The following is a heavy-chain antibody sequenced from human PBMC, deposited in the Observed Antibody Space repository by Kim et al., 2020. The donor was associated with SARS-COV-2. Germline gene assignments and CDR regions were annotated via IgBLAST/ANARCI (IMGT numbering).Heavy chain of an antibody. CDR2: ISSSGCYI. CDR3: ACVSFGNSNWY. V-gene: IGHV3-11*03. J-gene: IGHJ2*01. D-gene: IGHD3-16*01. Sequence: GGSLRLSCAASGFTFSDYYMTWIRQAPGKGLEWFSYISSSGCYIVYAESVKGRSSISRANANKYLFLQLKSLRAKETAVHSCACVSFGNSNWY. CDR1: GFTFSDYY.